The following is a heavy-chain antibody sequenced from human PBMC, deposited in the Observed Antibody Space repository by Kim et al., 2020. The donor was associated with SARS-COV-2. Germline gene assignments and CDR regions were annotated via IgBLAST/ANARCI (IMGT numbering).Heavy chain of an antibody. CDR1: GGSFSGYY. CDR2: INHSGST. V-gene: IGHV4-34*01. CDR3: AREGVTYYYGSGSYPHYYYYYGMDV. J-gene: IGHJ6*02. Sequence: SETLSLTCAVYGGSFSGYYWSWIRQPPGKGLEWIGEINHSGSTNYNPSLKSRVTISVDTSKNQFSLKLSSVTAADTAVYYCAREGVTYYYGSGSYPHYYYYYGMDVWGRGTTVTVSS. D-gene: IGHD3-10*01.